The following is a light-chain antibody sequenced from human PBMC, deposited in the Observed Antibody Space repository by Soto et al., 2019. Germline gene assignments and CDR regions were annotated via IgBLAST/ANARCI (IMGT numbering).Light chain of an antibody. Sequence: DIQMTQSPSTLSASVGDRVTITCRARQSIGRFLAWYQHQPGKAPKLLIYDASTLESGVPSRFSGTGSGTELTFCIPSLQPEDFGTYYCQQCYMGWTFGQGTKV. J-gene: IGKJ1*01. CDR2: DAS. V-gene: IGKV1-5*01. CDR3: QQCYMGWT. CDR1: QSIGRF.